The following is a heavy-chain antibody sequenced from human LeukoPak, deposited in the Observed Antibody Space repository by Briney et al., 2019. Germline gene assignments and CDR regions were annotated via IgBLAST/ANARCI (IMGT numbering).Heavy chain of an antibody. CDR3: AKCLPLQSDDYAPFDS. V-gene: IGHV3-7*03. D-gene: IGHD3-16*01. J-gene: IGHJ4*02. CDR2: IRYDGGEI. Sequence: PGGSLRLSCEVSGFTFSSYWMSWVRQAPGKGLEWVANIRYDGGEIYYVDSVKGRFTISRDNAKNSLYLQMNSLRAEDAAVYYCAKCLPLQSDDYAPFDSWGQGALVTVSS. CDR1: GFTFSSYW.